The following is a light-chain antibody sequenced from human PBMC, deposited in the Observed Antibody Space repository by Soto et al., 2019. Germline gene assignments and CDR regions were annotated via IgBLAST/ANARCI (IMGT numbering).Light chain of an antibody. J-gene: IGKJ4*01. Sequence: DIQMTQSPSTLSASVGDRVTITCRASQSISSWLAWYQQKPGKAPKLLIYKASSLESGVPSRFSGSGSGKEFTLTIGSLKPDDFAPYYCQQYNSYPLIFGGGTRWRSN. V-gene: IGKV1-5*03. CDR1: QSISSW. CDR2: KAS. CDR3: QQYNSYPLI.